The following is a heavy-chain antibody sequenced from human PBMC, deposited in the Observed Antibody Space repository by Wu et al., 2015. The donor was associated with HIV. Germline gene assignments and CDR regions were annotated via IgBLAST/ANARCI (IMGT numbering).Heavy chain of an antibody. J-gene: IGHJ6*02. Sequence: QVQLVQSGAEVKKPGSSVKVSCKASGGTFSSYAISWVRQAPGQGLEWMGGIIPIFGTANYAQKFQGRVTITTDESTSTAYMELSSLRSEDTAVYYCARDEYSSGWAERWGMDVWDQGTTVTVSS. CDR2: IIPIFGTA. D-gene: IGHD6-19*01. V-gene: IGHV1-69*05. CDR3: ARDEYSSGWAERWGMDV. CDR1: GGTFSSYA.